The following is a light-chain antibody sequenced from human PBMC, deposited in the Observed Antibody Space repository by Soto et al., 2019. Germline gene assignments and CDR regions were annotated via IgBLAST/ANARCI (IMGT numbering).Light chain of an antibody. V-gene: IGLV4-60*03. CDR1: SGHSSYI. CDR2: LEGSGSY. Sequence: QAVVTQSSSASASLGSSVKLTCTLSSGHSSYIIAWHQQQPGKAPRYLMKLEGSGSYNKGSGVPDRFSGSSSGADRYLTISNLQSEDEADYYCENWDSNTHVVFGGGTKLTVL. J-gene: IGLJ2*01. CDR3: ENWDSNTHVV.